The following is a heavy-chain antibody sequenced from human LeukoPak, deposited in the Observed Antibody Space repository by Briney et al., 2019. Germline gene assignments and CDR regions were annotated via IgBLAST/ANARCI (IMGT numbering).Heavy chain of an antibody. D-gene: IGHD4-17*01. CDR2: IYYSGST. CDR3: ARDATVTHAGAFDI. V-gene: IGHV4-59*01. Sequence: SETLSLTCTVSGGSISSYYWSWIRQPPGKGLEWIGYIYYSGSTNYNPSLKSRVTISVDTSKNQFSLKLSSVTAADTAVYYCARDATVTHAGAFDIWGQGTMDTVSS. J-gene: IGHJ3*02. CDR1: GGSISSYY.